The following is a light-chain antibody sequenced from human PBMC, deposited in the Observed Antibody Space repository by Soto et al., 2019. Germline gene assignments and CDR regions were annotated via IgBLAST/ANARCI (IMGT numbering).Light chain of an antibody. CDR3: QQYGSSPWT. Sequence: EIVLTQSPGTLSLSPGERATLSCRASQSVSSSYLAWYQQKPGQAPRLLIYGASSRDTGIPDRFSGSGSGKDFNLTISRLEPEEFAVYYCQQYGSSPWTFGQGTKVEIK. CDR1: QSVSSSY. V-gene: IGKV3-20*01. J-gene: IGKJ1*01. CDR2: GAS.